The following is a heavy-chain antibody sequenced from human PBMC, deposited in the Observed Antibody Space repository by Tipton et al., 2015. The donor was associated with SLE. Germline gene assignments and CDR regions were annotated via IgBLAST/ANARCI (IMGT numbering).Heavy chain of an antibody. Sequence: TLSLTCTVSGGSISSGSYYWSWIRQPAGKGLEWIGRIYTSGSTNYNPSLKSRVTISVDTSKNQFSLKLSSVTAADTAVYYCARADRALDYWGQGTLVTVSS. J-gene: IGHJ4*02. D-gene: IGHD2-15*01. CDR2: IYTSGST. CDR3: ARADRALDY. CDR1: GGSISSGSYY. V-gene: IGHV4-61*02.